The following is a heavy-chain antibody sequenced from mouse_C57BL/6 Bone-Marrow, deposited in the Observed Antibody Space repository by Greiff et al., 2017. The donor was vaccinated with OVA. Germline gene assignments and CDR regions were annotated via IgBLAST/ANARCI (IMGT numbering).Heavy chain of an antibody. CDR3: ARPGDYDGDWFAY. D-gene: IGHD2-4*01. J-gene: IGHJ3*01. V-gene: IGHV1-47*01. CDR1: GYTFTTYP. Sequence: VQRVESGAELVKPGASVKVSCKASGYTFTTYPIEWMKQNHGKSLEWIGIFHPYNDDTKYNEKFKGKATLTVEKSSSTAYWVLSRLTSDDSAVYYCARPGDYDGDWFAYWGQGTLVTVSA. CDR2: FHPYNDDT.